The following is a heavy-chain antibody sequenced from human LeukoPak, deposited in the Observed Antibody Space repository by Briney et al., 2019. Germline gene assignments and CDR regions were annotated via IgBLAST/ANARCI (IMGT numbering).Heavy chain of an antibody. J-gene: IGHJ3*02. D-gene: IGHD3-10*01. CDR2: IYTSGST. V-gene: IGHV4-4*07. Sequence: SETLSLTCTVSGGSISTSYWSWIRQPAGKGLEWIGRIYTSGSTNYNPSLKSRVAMSVDTSKNQFSLKLSSVTAADTAVYYCARVLVYYYGSGSYYGDAFDIWGQGTMVTVSS. CDR1: GGSISTSY. CDR3: ARVLVYYYGSGSYYGDAFDI.